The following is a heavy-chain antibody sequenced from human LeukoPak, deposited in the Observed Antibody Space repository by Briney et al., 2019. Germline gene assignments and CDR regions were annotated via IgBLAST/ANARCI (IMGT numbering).Heavy chain of an antibody. CDR2: IYTSGST. CDR3: ARVVVPAARLYYYYMDV. CDR1: GGSISSGSYY. V-gene: IGHV4-61*02. D-gene: IGHD2-2*01. Sequence: SETLSLTCTVSGGSISSGSYYWSWIRQPAGKGLEWIGRIYTSGSTNYNPSLKSRVTISVDTSKNQFSLKLSSVTAADTAVYYCARVVVPAARLYYYYMDVWGKGTTVTVSS. J-gene: IGHJ6*03.